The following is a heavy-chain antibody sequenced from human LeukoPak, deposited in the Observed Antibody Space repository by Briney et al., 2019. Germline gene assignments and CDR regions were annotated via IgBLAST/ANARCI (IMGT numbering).Heavy chain of an antibody. CDR2: IYTSGST. V-gene: IGHV4-4*07. J-gene: IGHJ6*03. Sequence: PSETLSLTCTVSSASISSYSWSWIRQPAGKGLEWIGRIYTSGSTNYNPSLKSRVTMSIDTSTNQFSQRLTSVAAADTAVYYCARYYGSRILGYYMDVWGKGTTVTVSS. CDR1: SASISSYS. CDR3: ARYYGSRILGYYMDV. D-gene: IGHD3-10*01.